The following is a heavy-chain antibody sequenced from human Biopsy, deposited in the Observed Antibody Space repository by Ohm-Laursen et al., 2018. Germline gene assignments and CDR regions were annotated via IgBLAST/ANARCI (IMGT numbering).Heavy chain of an antibody. CDR3: ARGYRPKIMTIHYYYYGMDV. Sequence: ASVKVSCKASGYTFTSYGISWVRQAPGQGLEWMGWINTYNANTDYAQKVQGRVTMTTDTSTSTAYMELRSLRSDDTAVYYCARGYRPKIMTIHYYYYGMDVWGLGTTVTVSS. CDR1: GYTFTSYG. D-gene: IGHD3-9*01. J-gene: IGHJ6*02. V-gene: IGHV1-18*01. CDR2: INTYNANT.